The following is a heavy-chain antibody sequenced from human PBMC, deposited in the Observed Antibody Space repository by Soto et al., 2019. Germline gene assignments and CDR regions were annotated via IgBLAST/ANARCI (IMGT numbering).Heavy chain of an antibody. Sequence: PGESLKISCKGSGYSFTSYWISWVRQMPGKGLEWMGRIDPSDSYTNYSPSFQGHVTISADKSISTAYLQWSSLKASDTAMYYCASQGSGRLSRTGFSLGMDVWGQGTTVTVSS. J-gene: IGHJ6*02. CDR1: GYSFTSYW. V-gene: IGHV5-10-1*01. D-gene: IGHD3-10*01. CDR2: IDPSDSYT. CDR3: ASQGSGRLSRTGFSLGMDV.